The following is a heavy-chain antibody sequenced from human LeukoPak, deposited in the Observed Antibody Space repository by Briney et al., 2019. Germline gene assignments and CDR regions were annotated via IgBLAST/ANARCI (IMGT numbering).Heavy chain of an antibody. CDR1: GGSVSNYY. V-gene: IGHV4-34*01. CDR2: INDSGRI. CDR3: ARRWNYGRNYYIDV. Sequence: SETLSLTCAVYGGSVSNYYWSWIRQTPGKGMELIGEINDSGRINYNPSLMSRVTVSVDTSKNQFSLRLTSVTATDTAVYYCARRWNYGRNYYIDVWGKGATVSVSS. J-gene: IGHJ6*03. D-gene: IGHD1-7*01.